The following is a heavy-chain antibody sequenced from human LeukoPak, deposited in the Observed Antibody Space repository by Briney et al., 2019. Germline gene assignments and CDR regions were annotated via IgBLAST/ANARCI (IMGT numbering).Heavy chain of an antibody. CDR3: ARGYCSGGSCCQVSNWFDP. V-gene: IGHV3-74*01. J-gene: IGHJ5*02. Sequence: GGSLRLSCAASGFIFTDYWMHWVRQGPGKELVWVARISGDGRGTTYVASVKARFTISRDNAKNTMYLQMNSLRAEDAAVYYCARGYCSGGSCCQVSNWFDPWGQGTLVTVSS. CDR1: GFIFTDYW. CDR2: ISGDGRGT. D-gene: IGHD2-15*01.